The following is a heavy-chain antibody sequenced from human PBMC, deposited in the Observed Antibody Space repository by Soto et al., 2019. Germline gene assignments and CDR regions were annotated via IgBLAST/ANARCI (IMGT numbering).Heavy chain of an antibody. J-gene: IGHJ4*02. CDR2: INHSGST. CDR1: GGSFGGYY. CDR3: ARGISITGTTYYFDY. Sequence: PSATLALTSAVYGGSFGGYYWSWIRQPPGKRLEWIGEINHSGSTNYNPSLKSRVTISVDTSKNQFSLKLSSVTAADTAVYYCARGISITGTTYYFDYWGQGTLVTVSS. V-gene: IGHV4-34*01. D-gene: IGHD1-7*01.